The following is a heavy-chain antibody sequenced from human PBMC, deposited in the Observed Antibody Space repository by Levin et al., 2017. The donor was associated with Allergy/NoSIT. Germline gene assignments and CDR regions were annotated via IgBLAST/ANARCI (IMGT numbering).Heavy chain of an antibody. Sequence: ASVKVSCKGSGYTFSSYWIGWVRQVPGEGLEWMGIIYPGDSTIRYSPSFQGRVTISADMSISTAYLQWSSLQASDPALYYCARHRPDCSGGSCYYTLVHWRQGPPVTVSS. CDR1: GYTFSSYW. V-gene: IGHV5-51*01. J-gene: IGHJ4*02. D-gene: IGHD2-15*01. CDR2: IYPGDSTI. CDR3: ARHRPDCSGGSCYYTLVH.